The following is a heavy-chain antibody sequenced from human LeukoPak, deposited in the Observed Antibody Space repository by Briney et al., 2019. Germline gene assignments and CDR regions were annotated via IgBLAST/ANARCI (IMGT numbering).Heavy chain of an antibody. CDR3: ARRGHNSDWYFVEY. V-gene: IGHV3-64*01. CDR2: ISSDGFST. CDR1: GFTFSSYS. D-gene: IGHD6-19*01. Sequence: PGGSLRLSCAASGFTFSSYSMSWVRQAPGKGLKYVPAISSDGFSTHYANSVKGRFTISRDNSKNTLYLQMGSLRAEDMAVYYCARRGHNSDWYFVEYWGQGTLVTVSS. J-gene: IGHJ4*02.